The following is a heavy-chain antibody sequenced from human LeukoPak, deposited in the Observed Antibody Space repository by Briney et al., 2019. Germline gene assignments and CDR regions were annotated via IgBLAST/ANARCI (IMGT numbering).Heavy chain of an antibody. D-gene: IGHD1-26*01. CDR2: ISSSSSTI. CDR3: ARGSNYLYYFDY. CDR1: GFTFSSYS. V-gene: IGHV3-48*01. J-gene: IGHJ4*02. Sequence: GGSLRLSCAASGFTFSSYSMNWVRQAPGKGLGWASYISSSSSTIYYADSVKGRFTISRDNAKNSLYLQMNSLRAEDTAVYYCARGSNYLYYFDYWGQGTLVTVSS.